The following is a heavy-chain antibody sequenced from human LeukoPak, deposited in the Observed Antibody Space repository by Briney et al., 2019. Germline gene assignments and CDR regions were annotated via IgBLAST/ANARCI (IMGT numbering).Heavy chain of an antibody. CDR3: GARDFQ. V-gene: IGHV3-21*01. D-gene: IGHD3-3*01. Sequence: GGSLRLSCAPPGLTFISYSMTWVRQASGKGLEWVSSISSSSSYIYYADSVKGRFTISRDNAKNSLYLQMNSLRAEDTAVYYCGARDFQWGEGTLVTVSS. CDR2: ISSSSSYI. CDR1: GLTFISYS. J-gene: IGHJ4*02.